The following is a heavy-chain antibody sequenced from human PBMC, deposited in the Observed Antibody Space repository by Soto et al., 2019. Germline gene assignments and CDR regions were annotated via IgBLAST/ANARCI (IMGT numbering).Heavy chain of an antibody. D-gene: IGHD6-13*01. CDR3: VKDESINWYSGHFRH. V-gene: IGHV3-9*01. CDR1: GFTFDDYA. J-gene: IGHJ1*01. CDR2: INWNSGSI. Sequence: EVQLVESGGGLVQPGRSLRLSCAASGFTFDDYAMHWVRQVPGKRLEWVSGINWNSGSIGYGDSVKGRFAISRDNAKNSLHLQMNSLSAADTAFYYCVKDESINWYSGHFRHWGQGILVTVSS.